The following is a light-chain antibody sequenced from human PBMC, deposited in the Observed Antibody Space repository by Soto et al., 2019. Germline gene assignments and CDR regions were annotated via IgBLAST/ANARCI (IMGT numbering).Light chain of an antibody. CDR2: GAF. Sequence: DIVVTQSPVTLSVSPGKRVTLSCRASQSVSSNLAWYQQKPGQAPSLLIYGAFTRATGIPARFSGTGSGTEFTLTISSLQSEDSAVYYCQQYDNWPITFGQGTHWRL. CDR1: QSVSSN. CDR3: QQYDNWPIT. J-gene: IGKJ5*01. V-gene: IGKV3-15*01.